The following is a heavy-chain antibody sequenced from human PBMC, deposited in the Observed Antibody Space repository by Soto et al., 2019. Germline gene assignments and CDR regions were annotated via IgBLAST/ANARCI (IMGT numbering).Heavy chain of an antibody. CDR3: GREAGDCDWYFDL. J-gene: IGHJ2*01. D-gene: IGHD2-21*02. CDR2: ISPYNWNT. Sequence: QVQLVQSGAEVKEPGASVKVSCKTSGYTFTIHGVYLVRQAPGQGLEWGGWISPYNWNTNYEQRLQGRVTLTTDTATITAYMELRSLRPDDTAVYYCGREAGDCDWYFDLWGRGTPVTVSS. V-gene: IGHV1-18*01. CDR1: GYTFTIHG.